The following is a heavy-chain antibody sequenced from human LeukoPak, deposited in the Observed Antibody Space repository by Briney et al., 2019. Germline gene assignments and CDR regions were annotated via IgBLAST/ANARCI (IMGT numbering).Heavy chain of an antibody. CDR3: ARNRMTSNSYYFDY. D-gene: IGHD4-23*01. Sequence: PGGSLRLSCSASGFTFSSYAMHWVRQAPGKGLEWVSVIYSGGYTYYGDSVKGRFTISRDNSKNTLYLQMNSLRVEDTAVYYCARNRMTSNSYYFDYWGQGTLVTVSS. V-gene: IGHV3-66*01. CDR1: GFTFSSYA. J-gene: IGHJ4*02. CDR2: IYSGGYT.